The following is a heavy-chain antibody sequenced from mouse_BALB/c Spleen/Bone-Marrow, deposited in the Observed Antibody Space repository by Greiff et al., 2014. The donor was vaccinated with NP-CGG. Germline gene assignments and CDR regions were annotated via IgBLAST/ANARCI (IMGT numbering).Heavy chain of an antibody. J-gene: IGHJ4*01. CDR2: IHYSGIT. D-gene: IGHD4-1*01. CDR3: ARFAGTPYTRDY. CDR1: GYSITSYYS. Sequence: EVQLQQSGPDLVKPSQPLSLTCTVTGYSITSYYSWHWIRQFPGNKLEWMGYIHYSGITVYNPSLKSRISITRDTSNNRFFLQLKSVTTEDTATDYGARFAGTPYTRDYWGQGTSVNV. V-gene: IGHV3-1*02.